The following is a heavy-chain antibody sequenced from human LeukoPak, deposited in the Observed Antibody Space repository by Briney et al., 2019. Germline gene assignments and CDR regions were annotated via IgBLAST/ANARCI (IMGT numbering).Heavy chain of an antibody. V-gene: IGHV1-2*02. CDR1: GYTFTDNH. Sequence: GASVKVSCKASGYTFTDNHMYWIRQAPGQGPDCMGWINPNSGGTNYAQKFQGRITMTRDTSISTAYMELSRLTSDDTAIYFCARELGRNAFDIWGQGTMVTVSS. D-gene: IGHD7-27*01. CDR3: ARELGRNAFDI. J-gene: IGHJ3*02. CDR2: INPNSGGT.